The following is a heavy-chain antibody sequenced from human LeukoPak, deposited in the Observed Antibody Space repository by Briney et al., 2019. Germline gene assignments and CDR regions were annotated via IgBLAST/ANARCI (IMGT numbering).Heavy chain of an antibody. V-gene: IGHV3-7*03. D-gene: IGHD3-10*01. CDR2: IKQDGSEK. Sequence: PGGSLRLSCAASGFTFSSYAMSWVRQAPGKGLEWVANIKQDGSEKYYVDSVKGRFTISRDNAKNLLYPQTNSLRAEDTAMYFCARGSSLWFGDRWGQGTLVTVSS. CDR3: ARGSSLWFGDR. J-gene: IGHJ4*02. CDR1: GFTFSSYA.